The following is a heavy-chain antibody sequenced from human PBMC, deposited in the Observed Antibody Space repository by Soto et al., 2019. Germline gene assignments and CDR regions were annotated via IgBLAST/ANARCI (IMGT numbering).Heavy chain of an antibody. CDR1: GYRFTVYG. CDR2: INPKSGAT. CDR3: VYYCAKANYGGDYYLQYGLDV. Sequence: ASVKVSCKASGYRFTVYGLHWLRQAPGQGLQWMGWINPKSGATDYAQKFQGRVTMTMEMSTNTAYLELSGLRSDDTADDTAVYYCAKANYGGDYYLQYGLDVWCEGTTFNVS. D-gene: IGHD2-21*02. J-gene: IGHJ6*02. V-gene: IGHV1-2*02.